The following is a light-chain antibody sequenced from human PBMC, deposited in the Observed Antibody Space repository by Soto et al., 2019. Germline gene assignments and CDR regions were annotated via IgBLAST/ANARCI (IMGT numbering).Light chain of an antibody. CDR1: SSNIGAGYD. J-gene: IGLJ1*01. CDR2: ANK. V-gene: IGLV1-40*01. Sequence: QSVLTQPPSVSGAPGQRVTISCTGSSSNIGAGYDVHWYQQVPGTAPKLLIYANKNRPAGVPDRFSASKSGTSASLAITGLQAEGEADYYCQSYDTSPSGYVFGTGTKVTVL. CDR3: QSYDTSPSGYV.